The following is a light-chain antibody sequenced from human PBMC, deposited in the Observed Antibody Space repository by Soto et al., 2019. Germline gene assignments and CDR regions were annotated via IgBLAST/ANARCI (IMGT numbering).Light chain of an antibody. V-gene: IGKV4-1*01. Sequence: DIVMTQSPDSLAVSLGERATINCKSSQSHLYSSSNKNYLAWYQQKPGQSPKLLIYWASTRETGVPDRFSGSGSGTDFTLTISSLQAEDVAVYYCQQYYSAPLTFGGGTKVEIK. CDR3: QQYYSAPLT. CDR1: QSHLYSSSNKNY. CDR2: WAS. J-gene: IGKJ4*01.